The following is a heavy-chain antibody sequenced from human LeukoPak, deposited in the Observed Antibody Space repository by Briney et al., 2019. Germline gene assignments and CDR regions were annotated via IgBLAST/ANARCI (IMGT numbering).Heavy chain of an antibody. V-gene: IGHV4-4*07. CDR2: IYTSGST. CDR3: ARALWTGTTNWFDP. J-gene: IGHJ5*02. CDR1: GGSISSYY. Sequence: SETLSLTCTLSGGSISSYYWSWIRQPAGKGLEWIGRIYTSGSTNYNPPLKSRVTMSVDTSKNQFSLKLSSVTAADTAVYYCARALWTGTTNWFDPWGQGTLVTVSS. D-gene: IGHD1-1*01.